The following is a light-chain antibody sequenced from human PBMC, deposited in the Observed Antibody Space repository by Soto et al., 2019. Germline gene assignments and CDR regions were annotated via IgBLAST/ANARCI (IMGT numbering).Light chain of an antibody. CDR3: QQYGSSPET. J-gene: IGKJ1*01. V-gene: IGKV3-20*01. Sequence: EIVLTQSPGTLSLSPGERATLSCRASQSVSSSFLAWYQQKPGQAPRLLIYGASSRATGIPDRFSGSGSGTDFTLTISRLEPEDFAVXYCQQYGSSPETFGQGTKVDIK. CDR1: QSVSSSF. CDR2: GAS.